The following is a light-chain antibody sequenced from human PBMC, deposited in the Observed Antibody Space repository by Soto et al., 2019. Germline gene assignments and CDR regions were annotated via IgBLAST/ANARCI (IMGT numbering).Light chain of an antibody. CDR1: SSDVGYYDY. CDR3: SSYTSSTTLPFV. V-gene: IGLV2-14*01. CDR2: EVR. Sequence: QSALTQPASVSGSPGQSITVSCTGTSSDVGYYDYVSWYQQHPGKAPQLRIYEVRHRPSGVADRFSGSKSDTTASLTISALQPQDEADYYSSSYTSSTTLPFVFGTGTKGTVL. J-gene: IGLJ1*01.